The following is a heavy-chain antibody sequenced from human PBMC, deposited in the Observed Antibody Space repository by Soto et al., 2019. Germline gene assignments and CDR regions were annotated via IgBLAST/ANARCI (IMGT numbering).Heavy chain of an antibody. Sequence: QVQLQGSGPGLVKPSGTLSLTCAVSGGAISSSKWWSWVRQPPGKGLEWIGEIYQSGSTNYNPSLESRVRMSVDKSRNQFFLKLTSVSAADTAVYYCARASATIAAAAIFDYWGQGTLVTVSS. CDR2: IYQSGST. D-gene: IGHD6-13*01. V-gene: IGHV4-4*02. J-gene: IGHJ4*02. CDR3: ARASATIAAAAIFDY. CDR1: GGAISSSKW.